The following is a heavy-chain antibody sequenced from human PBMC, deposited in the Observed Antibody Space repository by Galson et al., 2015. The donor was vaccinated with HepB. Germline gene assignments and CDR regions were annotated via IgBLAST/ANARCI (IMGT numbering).Heavy chain of an antibody. CDR2: ISAYNGNT. V-gene: IGHV1-18*04. J-gene: IGHJ4*02. D-gene: IGHD6-19*01. CDR3: ARDVSSGWHPYFDY. Sequence: QSGAEVKKPGESLKISCKASGYTFTSYGISWVRQAPGQGLEWMGWISAYNGNTNYAQKLQGRVTMTTDTSTSTAYMELRSLRSDDTAVYYCARDVSSGWHPYFDYWGQGTLVTVSS. CDR1: GYTFTSYG.